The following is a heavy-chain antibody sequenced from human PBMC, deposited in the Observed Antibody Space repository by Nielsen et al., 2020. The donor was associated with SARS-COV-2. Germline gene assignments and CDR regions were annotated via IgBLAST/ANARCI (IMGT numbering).Heavy chain of an antibody. V-gene: IGHV1-46*01. CDR1: GYTFTSYY. J-gene: IGHJ3*02. CDR3: ARVPFGWDYYDSSGYYTEKAFDI. D-gene: IGHD3-22*01. CDR2: INPSGGNT. Sequence: ASVKVSCKASGYTFTSYYMHWVRQAPGQGLEWMGIINPSGGNTSYAQKFQGRVTMTRDTSTSTVYMELSSLRSEDTAVYYCARVPFGWDYYDSSGYYTEKAFDIWGQGTMVTVSS.